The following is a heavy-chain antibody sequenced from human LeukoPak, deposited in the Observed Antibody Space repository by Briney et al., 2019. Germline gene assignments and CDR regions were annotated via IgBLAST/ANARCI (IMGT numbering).Heavy chain of an antibody. CDR1: GFTFSSSG. D-gene: IGHD4-11*01. V-gene: IGHV3-30*02. J-gene: IGHJ4*02. CDR2: IRYDGSNK. Sequence: GGSLRLSCAASGFTFSSSGMHWVRQAPGKGLEWVAFIRYDGSNKYYADSVKGRFTISRDNSKNTLYLQMNSLRVEDTAVYYCAGTFRLPFDHWGQGTLVTVSS. CDR3: AGTFRLPFDH.